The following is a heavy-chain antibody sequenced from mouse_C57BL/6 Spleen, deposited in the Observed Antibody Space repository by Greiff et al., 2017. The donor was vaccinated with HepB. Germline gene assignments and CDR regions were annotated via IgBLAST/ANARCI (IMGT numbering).Heavy chain of an antibody. J-gene: IGHJ4*01. D-gene: IGHD1-1*01. CDR3: ARDYGSSYPYAMDY. CDR1: GFTFSDYY. Sequence: EVHLVESEGGLVQPGSSMKLSCTASGFTFSDYYMAWVRQVPEKGLEWVANINYDGSSTYYLDSLKSRFIISRDNAKNILYLQMSSLKSEDTATYYCARDYGSSYPYAMDYWGQGTSVTVSS. V-gene: IGHV5-16*01. CDR2: INYDGSST.